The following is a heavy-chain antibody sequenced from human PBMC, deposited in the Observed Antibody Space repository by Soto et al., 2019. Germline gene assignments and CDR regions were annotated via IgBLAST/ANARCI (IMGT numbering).Heavy chain of an antibody. J-gene: IGHJ4*02. CDR1: GSTFNNFA. V-gene: IGHV1-69*06. CDR3: ARAIKRWEVNYYFDF. CDR2: IVVDSNTA. D-gene: IGHD1-26*01. Sequence: QVVLLQSGAEVKEPGSSVRVSCQVSGSTFNNFAVSWVRQAPGHGHEWMGGIVVDSNTAEYSQRFQDRVTITADTSTDTLYMELGSLTFEDTAVYYCARAIKRWEVNYYFDFWGQGTLVTVSS.